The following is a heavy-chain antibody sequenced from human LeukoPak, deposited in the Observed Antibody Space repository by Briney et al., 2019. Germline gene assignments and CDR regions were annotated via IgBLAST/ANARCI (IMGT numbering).Heavy chain of an antibody. CDR2: IRYDGSNK. Sequence: PGGSLRLSCAASGFTFSNYGMHWVRQAPGKGLEWVAFIRYDGSNKYYADSVKGRFTISRDNSKNTLYLQMNSLRAEDTAVYYCAKDQVTSPDYFDYWGQGTLVTVSS. D-gene: IGHD2-21*02. V-gene: IGHV3-30*02. CDR3: AKDQVTSPDYFDY. CDR1: GFTFSNYG. J-gene: IGHJ4*02.